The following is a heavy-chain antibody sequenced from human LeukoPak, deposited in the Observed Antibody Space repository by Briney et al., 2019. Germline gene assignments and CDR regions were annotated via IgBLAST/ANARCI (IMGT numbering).Heavy chain of an antibody. CDR3: AELGITMIGGV. CDR2: ISSSGSTI. J-gene: IGHJ6*04. CDR1: GFTFSSYE. D-gene: IGHD3-10*02. Sequence: GGSLRLSCAASGFTFSSYEMNWLRQAAGKELEWVSYISSSGSTIYYADSVKGRFTISRDNAKNSLYLQMNSLRAEDTAVYYCAELGITMIGGVWGKGTTVTISS. V-gene: IGHV3-48*03.